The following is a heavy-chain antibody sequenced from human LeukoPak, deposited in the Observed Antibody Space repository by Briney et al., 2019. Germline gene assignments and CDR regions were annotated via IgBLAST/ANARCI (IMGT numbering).Heavy chain of an antibody. Sequence: GASVKVSCKASGYTFTSHGISWVRQAPGQGLERMGWISAYNGNTNYAQKLQGRVTMTTDTSTSTAYMELRSLRSDDTAVYYCARDGRVAAAGTADWFDPWGQGTLVTVSS. CDR3: ARDGRVAAAGTADWFDP. J-gene: IGHJ5*02. V-gene: IGHV1-18*01. CDR2: ISAYNGNT. D-gene: IGHD6-13*01. CDR1: GYTFTSHG.